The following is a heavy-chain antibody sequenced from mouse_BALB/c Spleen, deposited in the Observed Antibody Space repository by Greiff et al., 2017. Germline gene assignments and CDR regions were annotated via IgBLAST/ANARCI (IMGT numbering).Heavy chain of an antibody. J-gene: IGHJ2*01. Sequence: QVQLQQSGAELARPGASVKLSCKASGYTFTSYWMQWVKQRPGQGLEWIGAIYPGDGDTRYTQKFKGKATLTADKSSSTAYMQLSSLASEDSAVYYCARLGRNVDYWGQGTTLTVSS. V-gene: IGHV1-87*01. CDR2: IYPGDGDT. CDR3: ARLGRNVDY. D-gene: IGHD2-4*01. CDR1: GYTFTSYW.